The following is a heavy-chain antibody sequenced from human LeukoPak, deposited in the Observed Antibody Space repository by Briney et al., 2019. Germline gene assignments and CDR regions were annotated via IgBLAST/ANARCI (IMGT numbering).Heavy chain of an antibody. CDR1: GGSISSSSYY. CDR2: IYYSGST. J-gene: IGHJ4*02. CDR3: ARLDSGYYFDY. Sequence: SETLSLTCTVSGGSISSSSYYWGWIRQPPGTGLEWIGSIYYSGSTYYNPSLKSRVTISVDTSKNQFSLKLSSVTAADTAVYYCARLDSGYYFDYWGQGTLVTVSS. V-gene: IGHV4-39*01. D-gene: IGHD3-22*01.